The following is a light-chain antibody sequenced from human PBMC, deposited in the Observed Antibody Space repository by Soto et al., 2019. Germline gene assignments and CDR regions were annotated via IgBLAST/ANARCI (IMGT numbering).Light chain of an antibody. J-gene: IGKJ1*01. CDR2: AAS. CDR1: QAIRND. CDR3: LPASNYPWT. V-gene: IGKV1-6*01. Sequence: AIQMTQSPSSLSASVGDRVTITCRASQAIRNDVAWYQQKSGKAPKLLISAASSLQSGVPSRFSGRGSGTDFNITISSLQSEDLATYYRLPASNYPWTFGQGTKVEI.